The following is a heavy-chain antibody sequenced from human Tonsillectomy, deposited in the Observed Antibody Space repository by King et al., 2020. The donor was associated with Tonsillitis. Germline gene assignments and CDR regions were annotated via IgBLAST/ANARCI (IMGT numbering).Heavy chain of an antibody. CDR1: GFRFSEYW. V-gene: IGHV3-7*01. J-gene: IGHJ3*01. CDR3: ARDESPGSGSSWYDALDV. Sequence: VQLVESGGGLVQPGGSLRLSCAASGFRFSEYWMTWARQATGKGMEWGANIRKDGSQRHYVDSVKGRFTISRDNAKNLLYLQMDSLRAEDTALYYCARDESPGSGSSWYDALDVWGQGTMVSVSS. CDR2: IRKDGSQR. D-gene: IGHD3-3*01.